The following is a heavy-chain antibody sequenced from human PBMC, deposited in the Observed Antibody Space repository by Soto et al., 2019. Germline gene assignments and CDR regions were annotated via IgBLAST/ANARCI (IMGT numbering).Heavy chain of an antibody. CDR1: GGTFSSYA. CDR3: ASELLRGAAAGTNFDY. CDR2: IIPTFGTA. D-gene: IGHD6-13*01. J-gene: IGHJ4*02. Sequence: QVQLVQSGAEVKKPGSSVKVSCKASGGTFSSYAISWVRQAPGQGLEWMGGIIPTFGTANYAQKFQGRVTITADKSTSTAYMELSSLRSEDTAVYYCASELLRGAAAGTNFDYWGQGTLVTVSS. V-gene: IGHV1-69*06.